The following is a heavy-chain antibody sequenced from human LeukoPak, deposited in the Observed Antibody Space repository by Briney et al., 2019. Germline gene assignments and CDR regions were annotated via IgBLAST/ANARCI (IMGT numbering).Heavy chain of an antibody. Sequence: GGSLRLSCAASGFTFSDYYMSWISQAPGKGLEWVSYISSSGSTIYYADSVKGRLTISRDNTKNSLYMQMTSLRSEDTAVYYCARVTQQNNWLDSWGEGTLVTVPS. CDR3: ARVTQQNNWLDS. D-gene: IGHD6-13*01. V-gene: IGHV3-11*01. CDR2: ISSSGSTI. CDR1: GFTFSDYY. J-gene: IGHJ5*01.